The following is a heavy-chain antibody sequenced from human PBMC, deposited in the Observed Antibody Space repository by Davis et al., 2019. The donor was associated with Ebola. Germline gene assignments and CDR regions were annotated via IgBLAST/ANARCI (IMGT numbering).Heavy chain of an antibody. CDR3: ARDLGTAMAPG. V-gene: IGHV1-69*04. CDR2: IIPILGIA. J-gene: IGHJ4*02. Sequence: AASVKVSCKASGGTFSSYAISWVRQAPGQGLERMGRIIPILGIANYAQKFQGRVTITADKSTSTAYMELSSLRSEDTAVYYCARDLGTAMAPGWGQGTLVTVSS. D-gene: IGHD5-18*01. CDR1: GGTFSSYA.